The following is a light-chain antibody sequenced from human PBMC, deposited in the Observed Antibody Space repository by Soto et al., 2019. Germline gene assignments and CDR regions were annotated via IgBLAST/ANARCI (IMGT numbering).Light chain of an antibody. J-gene: IGKJ2*01. CDR3: QHYGSSPYT. Sequence: PGERATLSCRASQRISSNDLAWYQQKPGQAPRPLIYGASSRATGIPDRFSGSGSGTDFTLTISRLEPEDFAVYYCQHYGSSPYTFGQGTKLEIK. V-gene: IGKV3-20*01. CDR2: GAS. CDR1: QRISSND.